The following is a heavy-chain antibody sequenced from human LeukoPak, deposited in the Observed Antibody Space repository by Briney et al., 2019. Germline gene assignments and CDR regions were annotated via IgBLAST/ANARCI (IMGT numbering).Heavy chain of an antibody. V-gene: IGHV1-18*01. CDR1: GYTFTSYG. Sequence: ASVKVSCKASGYTFTSYGISWVRQAPGQGLEWMGWISAYNGNTNYAQKLQGRVTMTTDTSTSTAYMELRSLRSDDTAVYYCARDRAIAAAGTFDYWGQGTLVTVSS. CDR2: ISAYNGNT. J-gene: IGHJ4*02. D-gene: IGHD6-13*01. CDR3: ARDRAIAAAGTFDY.